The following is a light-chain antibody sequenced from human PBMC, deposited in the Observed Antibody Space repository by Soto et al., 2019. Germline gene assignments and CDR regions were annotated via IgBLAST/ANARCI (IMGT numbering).Light chain of an antibody. Sequence: EVVLTQSPGSLSLSPGQIATLSCRASQSVDSTFFAWYQKKPGQAPRLPIYGASKRATGIPDRFSGSGSGTDFTLIISRLEPEDFAVYYCQQYMSSVTFGQGTKVEIK. CDR3: QQYMSSVT. CDR1: QSVDSTF. CDR2: GAS. V-gene: IGKV3-20*01. J-gene: IGKJ1*01.